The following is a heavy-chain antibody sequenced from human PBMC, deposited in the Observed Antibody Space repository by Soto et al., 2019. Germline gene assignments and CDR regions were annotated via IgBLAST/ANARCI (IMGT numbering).Heavy chain of an antibody. CDR3: ARVGGWGSSWFLDY. Sequence: SETLSLTCAVYGGSFSGYYWSWIRQPPGKGLEWIGEINHSGSTNYNPSLKSRVTISVDTSKNQFSLKLSSVTAADTAVYYCARVGGWGSSWFLDYWGQGTLVTVSS. V-gene: IGHV4-34*01. CDR1: GGSFSGYY. CDR2: INHSGST. D-gene: IGHD6-13*01. J-gene: IGHJ4*02.